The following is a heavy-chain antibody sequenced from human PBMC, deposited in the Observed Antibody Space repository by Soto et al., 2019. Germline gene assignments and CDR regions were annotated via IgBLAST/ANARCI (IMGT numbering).Heavy chain of an antibody. V-gene: IGHV3-30-3*01. CDR1: GFTFSSYA. J-gene: IGHJ4*02. CDR3: ARDTPAMVRGVPDY. CDR2: ISYDGSNK. D-gene: IGHD3-10*01. Sequence: GGSLRLSCAASGFTFSSYAMHWVRQAPGKGLEWVAVISYDGSNKYYADSVKGRFTISRDNSKNTLYLQMNSLRAEDAAVYYCARDTPAMVRGVPDYWGQGTLVTVSS.